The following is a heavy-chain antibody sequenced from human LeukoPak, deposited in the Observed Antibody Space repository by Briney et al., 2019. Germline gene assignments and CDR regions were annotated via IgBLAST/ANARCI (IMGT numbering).Heavy chain of an antibody. CDR2: ISYDGSNK. D-gene: IGHD3-10*01. J-gene: IGHJ3*02. CDR1: GFTFSSYA. Sequence: PGRSLRLSCAASGFTFSSYAMHWVRQAPGKGLEWVAVISYDGSNKHYADSVKGRFTISRDNSKNTLYLQMNSLRAEDTAVYYCAKDEMVRGVIIAPIDAFDIWGQGTMVTVSS. V-gene: IGHV3-30*18. CDR3: AKDEMVRGVIIAPIDAFDI.